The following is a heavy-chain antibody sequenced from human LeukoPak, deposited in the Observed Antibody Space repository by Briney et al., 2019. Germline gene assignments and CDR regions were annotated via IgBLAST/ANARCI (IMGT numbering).Heavy chain of an antibody. CDR2: ISGDGGST. D-gene: IGHD6-19*01. CDR3: AKDGVAVAGNYYYYYYMAV. Sequence: GGSLRLSCAASGFTFDDYAMHWVRQAPGKGLEWVSLISGDGGSTYYADSVKGRFTISRDNSKNSLYLQMNSLRTEDTALYYCAKDGVAVAGNYYYYYYMAVWGKGTTVTVSS. J-gene: IGHJ6*03. V-gene: IGHV3-43*02. CDR1: GFTFDDYA.